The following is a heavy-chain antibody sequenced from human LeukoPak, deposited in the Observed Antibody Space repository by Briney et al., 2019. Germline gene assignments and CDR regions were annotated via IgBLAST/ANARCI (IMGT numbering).Heavy chain of an antibody. V-gene: IGHV3-21*01. CDR3: VRGDRRDF. J-gene: IGHJ4*02. CDR1: GFTFNADT. D-gene: IGHD2-21*02. Sequence: GGSLRLSCAASGFTFNADTMNWVRQAPGKGLEWLSSIDSSSGSKFYADSVRGRSIISRDNAKKSLYLQMNSLRADDSAEYYCVRGDRRDFWGQGTLVIVSS. CDR2: IDSSSGSK.